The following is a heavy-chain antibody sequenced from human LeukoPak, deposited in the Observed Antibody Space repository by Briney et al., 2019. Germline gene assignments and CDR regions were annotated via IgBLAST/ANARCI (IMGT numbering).Heavy chain of an antibody. CDR2: IKEDGSEK. J-gene: IGHJ4*02. CDR3: ATHYSG. Sequence: GGSLRLSCAASGFTFSTFAMSWVRQAPGKGLERVANIKEDGSEKYYVDSVKGRFTISRDNAKNSVYLQMNSLRAEDTAVYYCATHYSGWGQGTLVTVSS. D-gene: IGHD4-11*01. V-gene: IGHV3-7*01. CDR1: GFTFSTFA.